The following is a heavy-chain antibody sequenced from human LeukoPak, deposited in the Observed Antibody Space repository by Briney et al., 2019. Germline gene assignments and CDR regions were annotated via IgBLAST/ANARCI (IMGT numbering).Heavy chain of an antibody. CDR3: ARLDYSDYGVQGCFDY. D-gene: IGHD4-11*01. CDR1: GFTFSSYW. J-gene: IGHJ4*02. CDR2: IKQDGSEE. Sequence: GGSLRLSCAASGFTFSSYWMSWVRQAPRKGLEWVANIKQDGSEEYYVDSVKGRFTISRDNAKNSLYLQMNSLRAEDTAVYYCARLDYSDYGVQGCFDYWGQGTLVTVSS. V-gene: IGHV3-7*01.